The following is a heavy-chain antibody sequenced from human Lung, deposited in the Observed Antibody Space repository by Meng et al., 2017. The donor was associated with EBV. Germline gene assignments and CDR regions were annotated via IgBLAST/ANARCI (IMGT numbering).Heavy chain of an antibody. CDR2: INHSGST. CDR1: GGSFSGYY. V-gene: IGHV4-34*01. CDR3: ARGRIIGDSSGYSDY. J-gene: IGHJ4*02. Sequence: QVPLQQLGAGLLKPSETLSLTCVVYGGSFSGYYWSWIRQPPGKGLEWIGEINHSGSTNYNPSLKSRVTISVDTSKNQFSLKLSSVTAADTAVYYCARGRIIGDSSGYSDYWGQGTLVTVSS. D-gene: IGHD3-22*01.